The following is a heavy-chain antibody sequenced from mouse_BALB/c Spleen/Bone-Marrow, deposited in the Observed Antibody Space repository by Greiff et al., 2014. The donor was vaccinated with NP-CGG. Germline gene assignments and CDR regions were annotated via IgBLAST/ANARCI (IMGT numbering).Heavy chain of an antibody. CDR1: GYSITSDYA. CDR2: ISYRGST. CDR3: ARGGGSRYYFEY. D-gene: IGHD1-1*01. J-gene: IGHJ2*01. Sequence: EVMLVESGPGLVKPSQSLSLTCTVTGYSITSDYAWNWIRQFPGNKLEWMGYISYRGSTSYNPSLKSRISITRDTSKNQFFLQLNSVTTEDTGTYYCARGGGSRYYFEYWGQGTTLTVSS. V-gene: IGHV3-2*02.